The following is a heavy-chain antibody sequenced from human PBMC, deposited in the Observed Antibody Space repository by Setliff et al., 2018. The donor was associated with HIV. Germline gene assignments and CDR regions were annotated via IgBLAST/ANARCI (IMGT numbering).Heavy chain of an antibody. CDR1: GGSISSGSYY. CDR2: IYTSGNT. Sequence: PSETLSLTCTVSGGSISSGSYYWSWIRQPAGKGLEWIGRIYTSGNTNYNPSLKSRVTISADTSKKQFSLKLNSVTAADTAVYYCARGRYSSGWYKDAFDIWGQGTMVTVSS. D-gene: IGHD6-19*01. V-gene: IGHV4-61*02. J-gene: IGHJ3*02. CDR3: ARGRYSSGWYKDAFDI.